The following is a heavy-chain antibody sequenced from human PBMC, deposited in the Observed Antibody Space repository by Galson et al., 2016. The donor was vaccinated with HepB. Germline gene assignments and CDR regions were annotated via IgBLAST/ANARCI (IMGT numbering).Heavy chain of an antibody. CDR2: ISHSGNTR. J-gene: IGHJ4*02. Sequence: SLRLSCAASGFTFNDFYMSWIRQPPGQGLEWISYISHSGNTRKYADSVKGRFTISRDNNKNSVYLQLNSLRAEDTALYYCARDVNNWTGDRRLFDFWGQGTLVAVSS. V-gene: IGHV3-11*01. D-gene: IGHD1-1*01. CDR1: GFTFNDFY. CDR3: ARDVNNWTGDRRLFDF.